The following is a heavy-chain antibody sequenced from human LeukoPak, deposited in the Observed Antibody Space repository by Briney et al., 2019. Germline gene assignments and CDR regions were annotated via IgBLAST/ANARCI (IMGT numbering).Heavy chain of an antibody. V-gene: IGHV3-23*01. D-gene: IGHD1-26*01. Sequence: PGRSLRLSCAASGFPLSSHAMSWVRQAPGKGLEWVSATSSSDAGTYYADSVRGRFTISRDNSKNTLYLQMNSLRAEDAAVYYCARVPTEWEPNAFDIWGQGTMVTVSS. CDR3: ARVPTEWEPNAFDI. CDR2: TSSSDAGT. J-gene: IGHJ3*02. CDR1: GFPLSSHA.